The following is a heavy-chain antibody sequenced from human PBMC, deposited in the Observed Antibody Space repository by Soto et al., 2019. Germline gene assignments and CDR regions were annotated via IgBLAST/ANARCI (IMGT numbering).Heavy chain of an antibody. V-gene: IGHV3-23*01. CDR1: GFTFSNYV. CDR2: ISGTGGST. D-gene: IGHD3-10*01. CDR3: AKEGHRVRGPDY. J-gene: IGHJ4*02. Sequence: EVQLLESGGGLVQPGGSLRLSCAASGFTFSNYVLSWVRQAPGKGLEWVSAISGTGGSTYYADSVKGRFTISRDNSKNTLYVQMNSLRVEDTAVYYCAKEGHRVRGPDYWGQGTLVTVSS.